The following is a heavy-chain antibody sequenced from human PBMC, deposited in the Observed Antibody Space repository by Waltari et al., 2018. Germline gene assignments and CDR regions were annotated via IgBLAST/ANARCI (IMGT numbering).Heavy chain of an antibody. CDR2: IIGSGGST. V-gene: IGHV3-23*04. Sequence: EVQLVESGGGLVQPGGSLRLSCAASGFTFSSYAMSWVRQAPGRGLECVSAIIGSGGSTYYADSVKGRFTISRDNSKNTLYLQMNSLRAEDTAVYYCAKNQNYYGSGNVHSYWGQGTLVTVSS. CDR3: AKNQNYYGSGNVHSY. CDR1: GFTFSSYA. D-gene: IGHD3-10*01. J-gene: IGHJ4*02.